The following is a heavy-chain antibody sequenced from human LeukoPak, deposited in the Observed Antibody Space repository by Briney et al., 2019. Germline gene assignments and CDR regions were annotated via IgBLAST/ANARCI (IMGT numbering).Heavy chain of an antibody. J-gene: IGHJ6*04. D-gene: IGHD4-23*01. CDR1: GYTFRNYG. V-gene: IGHV1-18*01. CDR2: ISPYNGNT. Sequence: ASVKVSCKTSGYTFRNYGITWVRQIPGQGLEWMGWISPYNGNTNYAQKLQGRVTMTTDTSTSTAYMELRSLTSDDTAVYYCARGGVTSVVDVWGKGATVTISS. CDR3: ARGGVTSVVDV.